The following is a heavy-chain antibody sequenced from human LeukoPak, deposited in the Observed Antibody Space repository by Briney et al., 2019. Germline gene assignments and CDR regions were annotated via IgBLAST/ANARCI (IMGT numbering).Heavy chain of an antibody. D-gene: IGHD6-13*01. CDR3: AIPIAAAGTEGGY. Sequence: ASVKVSCKASGYTFTSYGINWVRQATGQGLEWMGWMNPNSGNTGYAQKFQGRVTMTRNTSISTAYMELSSLRSEDTAVYYCAIPIAAAGTEGGYWGQGTLVTVSS. CDR2: MNPNSGNT. CDR1: GYTFTSYG. V-gene: IGHV1-8*01. J-gene: IGHJ4*02.